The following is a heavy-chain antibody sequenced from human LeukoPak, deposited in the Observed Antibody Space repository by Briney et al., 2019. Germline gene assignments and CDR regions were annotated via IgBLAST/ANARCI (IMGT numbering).Heavy chain of an antibody. CDR3: ARTPSLTASGYDY. CDR1: GYTFTTYH. Sequence: ASVKVSCKTSGYTFTTYHINWERHATGQGREWRGEMNPYSCDRGYTQKCQGRLSITSVTSISTPYMGLRSLRSDDTAVYFCARTPSLTASGYDYWGQGTVLTVSS. D-gene: IGHD2-21*02. V-gene: IGHV1-8*03. J-gene: IGHJ4*02. CDR2: MNPYSCDR.